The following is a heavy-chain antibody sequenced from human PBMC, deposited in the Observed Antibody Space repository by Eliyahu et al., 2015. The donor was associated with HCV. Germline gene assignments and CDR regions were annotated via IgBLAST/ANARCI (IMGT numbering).Heavy chain of an antibody. J-gene: IGHJ6*02. Sequence: QVQLVQSGAEVKKPGASVKVSCKASGYTFTXXYMHWVRQAPGQGLEWMGIINPSGGXTSYAQKFQGRVTMTRDTPTSTVYMELSSLRSEDTAVYYCARDGRGGYSSSSNYYGMDVWGQGTTVTVSS. V-gene: IGHV1-46*01. CDR2: INPSGGXT. CDR1: GYTFTXXY. CDR3: ARDGRGGYSSSSNYYGMDV. D-gene: IGHD6-6*01.